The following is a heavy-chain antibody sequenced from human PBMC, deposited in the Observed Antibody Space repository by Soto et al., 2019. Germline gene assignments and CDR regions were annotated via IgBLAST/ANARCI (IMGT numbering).Heavy chain of an antibody. CDR2: ISSSGSTI. V-gene: IGHV3-48*03. CDR3: AREGGGYGDFDY. Sequence: EVQLVESGGGLVQPGGSPRLSCAASGFTFSSYEMNWVRQAPGKGLEWVSYISSSGSTIYYADSVKGRFTISRDNAKNSLYLQMNSLRAEDTAVYYCAREGGGYGDFDYWGQGTLVTVSS. CDR1: GFTFSSYE. D-gene: IGHD5-12*01. J-gene: IGHJ4*02.